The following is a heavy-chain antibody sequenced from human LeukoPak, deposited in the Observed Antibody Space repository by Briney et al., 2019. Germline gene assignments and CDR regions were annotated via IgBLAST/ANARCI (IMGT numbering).Heavy chain of an antibody. CDR2: ISYDGSNK. CDR1: GFTFSSYG. Sequence: PGGSLRLSCAASGFTFSSYGMHWVRQAPGKGLEWVAVISYDGSNKYYADSVKGRFTISRDNSKNTLYLQMNSLRAEDTAVYYCAKSRVGATPSLDYWGQGTLVTVSS. V-gene: IGHV3-30*18. CDR3: AKSRVGATPSLDY. D-gene: IGHD1-26*01. J-gene: IGHJ4*02.